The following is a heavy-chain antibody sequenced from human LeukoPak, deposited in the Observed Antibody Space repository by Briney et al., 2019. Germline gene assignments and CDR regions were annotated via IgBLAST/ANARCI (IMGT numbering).Heavy chain of an antibody. Sequence: GGSLRLSCAASGFSFSSYSMNWVRQAPGKGLEWVSYISSSSSTIYYADSVKGRFTISRDNAKNSLYLQMNSLRDEDSAVYYCAREQLLYYHATNDAFDVWGQGAKVTVSA. V-gene: IGHV3-48*02. J-gene: IGHJ3*01. CDR3: AREQLLYYHATNDAFDV. CDR1: GFSFSSYS. CDR2: ISSSSSTI. D-gene: IGHD1-26*01.